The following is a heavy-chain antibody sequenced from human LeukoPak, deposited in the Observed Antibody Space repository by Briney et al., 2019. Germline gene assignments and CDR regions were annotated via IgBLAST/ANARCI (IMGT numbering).Heavy chain of an antibody. D-gene: IGHD2-21*02. CDR1: GGSISSGGYS. J-gene: IGHJ5*02. CDR3: ARLVVTAASNWFDP. V-gene: IGHV4-30-2*01. Sequence: SQTLSLTCAVPGGSISSGGYSWSWVRQPPGKGLEWIGYIYHSGSTYYNPSLKSRVTISVDRSKNQFSLKLSSVTAADTAVYYCARLVVTAASNWFDPWGQGTLVTVSS. CDR2: IYHSGST.